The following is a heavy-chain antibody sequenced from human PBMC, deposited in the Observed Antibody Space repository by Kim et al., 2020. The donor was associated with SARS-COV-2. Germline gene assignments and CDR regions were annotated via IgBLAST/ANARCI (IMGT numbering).Heavy chain of an antibody. Sequence: SETLSLTCTVSGYSISSGYYWGWIRQPPGKGLEWIGSIYHSGSTYYNPSLKSRVTISVDTSKNQFSLKLSSVTAADTAVYYCARDSTGGSGRPYGMDVWGQGTTVTVSS. CDR2: IYHSGST. J-gene: IGHJ6*02. CDR3: ARDSTGGSGRPYGMDV. CDR1: GYSISSGYY. D-gene: IGHD3-10*01. V-gene: IGHV4-38-2*02.